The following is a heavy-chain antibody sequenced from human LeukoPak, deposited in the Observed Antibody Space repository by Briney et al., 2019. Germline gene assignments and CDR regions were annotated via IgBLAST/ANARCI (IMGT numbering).Heavy chain of an antibody. D-gene: IGHD3-10*02. V-gene: IGHV3-23*01. Sequence: PGGPLRLSCAASRFTFSSYAMSWVRQAPGKELEWVSTLSPSGVRTYYTDSVKGRFTISRDNSKNSLYLQMNSLRAEDTAVYYCAELGITMIGGVWGKGTTVTISS. J-gene: IGHJ6*04. CDR3: AELGITMIGGV. CDR2: LSPSGVRT. CDR1: RFTFSSYA.